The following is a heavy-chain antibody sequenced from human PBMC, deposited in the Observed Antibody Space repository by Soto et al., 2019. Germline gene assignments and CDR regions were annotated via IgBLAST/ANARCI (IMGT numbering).Heavy chain of an antibody. CDR1: GFTFTNYA. Sequence: EVQLLESGGGLVQPGGSLRLSCEVSGFTFTNYAMSWVRQAPGKGLEWVAALSGGGGTTDYADSVKGRFSISRDNSKNTLFLEITSVRAEDTAVYFCVKVGCSVAGCQAKNYRGTTERHFDYWGQGTLVTASS. V-gene: IGHV3-23*01. CDR3: VKVGCSVAGCQAKNYRGTTERHFDY. D-gene: IGHD1-1*01. J-gene: IGHJ4*02. CDR2: LSGGGGTT.